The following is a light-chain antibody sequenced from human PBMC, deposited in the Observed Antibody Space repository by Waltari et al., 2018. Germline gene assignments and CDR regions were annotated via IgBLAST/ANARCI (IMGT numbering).Light chain of an antibody. Sequence: DIVMTQSPVSLPVTPGEPASISCRSRQSLLHSNTHNYLDWYVQKPVQSPQLLIYLGSNRASGVPDRFSGRGSGTYFTLKISRVETEDVGVYYCMQALQTPRTFGQGTKVEI. CDR2: LGS. CDR1: QSLLHSNTHNY. J-gene: IGKJ1*01. CDR3: MQALQTPRT. V-gene: IGKV2-28*01.